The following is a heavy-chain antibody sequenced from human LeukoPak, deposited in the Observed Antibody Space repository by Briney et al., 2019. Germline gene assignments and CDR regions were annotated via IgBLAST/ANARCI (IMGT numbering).Heavy chain of an antibody. CDR1: GYNVTNYY. J-gene: IGHJ4*02. V-gene: IGHV1-46*01. CDR3: ARSGMWFSTND. Sequence: ASVRLSCKAPGYNVTNYYMHWVRQAPGQGLEWMGMINPSTNGWTYAQKFQGRVTVTSDTSTSTVYMELSSLRSEDTAVYYCARSGMWFSTNDWGQGTLITVSS. D-gene: IGHD2-21*01. CDR2: INPSTNGW.